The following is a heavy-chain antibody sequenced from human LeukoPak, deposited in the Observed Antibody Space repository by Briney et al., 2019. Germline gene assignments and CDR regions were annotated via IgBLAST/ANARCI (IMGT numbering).Heavy chain of an antibody. J-gene: IGHJ4*02. D-gene: IGHD3-9*01. CDR2: IYYSGST. CDR3: ARGKHTYYDILTGLPPDY. CDR1: GGSISSSSYY. Sequence: PSETLSLTCTVSGGSISSSSYYWGWIRQPPGKGLEWIGSIYYSGSTYYNPSLKSQVTISVDTSKNQFSLKLSSVTAADTAVYYCARGKHTYYDILTGLPPDYWGQGTLVTVSS. V-gene: IGHV4-39*01.